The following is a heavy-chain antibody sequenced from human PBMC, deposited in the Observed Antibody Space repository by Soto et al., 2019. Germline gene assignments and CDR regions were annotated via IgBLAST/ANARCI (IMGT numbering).Heavy chain of an antibody. CDR1: GDSISSSNSH. Sequence: SETLSLTCTVSGDSISSSNSHWGWTRQPPGKGLEYIGSVYYGGAIFYSGNIYYNPSLKSRVTISVDTSKNQFSLRLSSVTAADTGVYYCVRYDRINMKPYSPEGFHIWGQGTMVTVS. CDR3: VRYDRINMKPYSPEGFHI. V-gene: IGHV4-39*01. D-gene: IGHD3-3*02. CDR2: VYYGGAIFYSGNI. J-gene: IGHJ3*02.